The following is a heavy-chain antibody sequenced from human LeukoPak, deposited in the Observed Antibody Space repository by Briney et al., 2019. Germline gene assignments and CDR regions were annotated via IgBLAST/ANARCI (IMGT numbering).Heavy chain of an antibody. Sequence: SETLSLTCTVSGGSISSYYWSWIRQPPGKGLEWIAYISDIGSINYNPSLKSRVTISIDTSKNQFSLKLSSVTAADTAVYYRAGHHPRNTLDFWGQGTLVTVSS. D-gene: IGHD2-15*01. CDR1: GGSISSYY. CDR2: ISDIGSI. J-gene: IGHJ4*02. V-gene: IGHV4-59*08. CDR3: AGHHPRNTLDF.